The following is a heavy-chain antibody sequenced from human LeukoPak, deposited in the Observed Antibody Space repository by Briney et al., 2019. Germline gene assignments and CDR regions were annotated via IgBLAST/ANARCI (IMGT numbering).Heavy chain of an antibody. J-gene: IGHJ4*02. V-gene: IGHV4-59*08. CDR2: IYYSGST. Sequence: SETLSLTCTVSGGSISSYYWSWIRQPPGKGLEWIGYIYYSGSTNYNPSLKSRVTISVDTSKNQFSLKLSSVTAADTAVYYCALSREYCSSTSCPEYYFDYWGQGTLVTVSS. CDR1: GGSISSYY. CDR3: ALSREYCSSTSCPEYYFDY. D-gene: IGHD2-2*01.